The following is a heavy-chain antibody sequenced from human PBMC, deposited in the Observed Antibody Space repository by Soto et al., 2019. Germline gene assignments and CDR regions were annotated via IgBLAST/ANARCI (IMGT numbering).Heavy chain of an antibody. D-gene: IGHD6-13*01. CDR1: GFTFSRHA. CDR3: AKVSSSWYAGFFDL. CDR2: LSDSGGSI. J-gene: IGHJ4*02. V-gene: IGHV3-23*01. Sequence: EVQLLESGGGLVQPGGSLRLYYTASGFTFSRHAMTWVRQAPGKGLEWVSGLSDSGGSIYYADSVKGRFTISRDNSMNTLYLQMKTLRAEDTAIYYCAKVSSSWYAGFFDLWGQGTLVTVSS.